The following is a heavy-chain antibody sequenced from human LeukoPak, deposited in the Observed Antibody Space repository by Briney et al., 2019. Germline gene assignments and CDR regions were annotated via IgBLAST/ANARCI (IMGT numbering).Heavy chain of an antibody. CDR3: ARDYLRSSGPYDSSGYYYY. CDR2: INPSGGST. D-gene: IGHD3-22*01. J-gene: IGHJ4*02. Sequence: GASVKVSCKASGYTFTSYYMHWVRQAPGQGLEWMGIINPSGGSTSYAQKFQGRVTMTRDMSTSTVYMELSSLRSEDTAVYYCARDYLRSSGPYDSSGYYYYWGQGTLVTVSS. V-gene: IGHV1-46*01. CDR1: GYTFTSYY.